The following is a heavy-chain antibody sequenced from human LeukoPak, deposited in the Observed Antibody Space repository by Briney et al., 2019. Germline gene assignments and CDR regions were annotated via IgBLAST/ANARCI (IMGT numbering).Heavy chain of an antibody. CDR3: VRGSSGTVVRGVSWDWFDP. D-gene: IGHD3-10*01. CDR2: IYSGGGT. J-gene: IGHJ5*02. V-gene: IGHV3-53*01. CDR1: GLTVSSNY. Sequence: GGSLRLSCAASGLTVSSNYMSWVRQAPGKGLEWVSVIYSGGGTYYADSVKGRFTISRDNSKNTVFLQMNSLRAEDTAVYYCVRGSSGTVVRGVSWDWFDPWGQGTLVTVSS.